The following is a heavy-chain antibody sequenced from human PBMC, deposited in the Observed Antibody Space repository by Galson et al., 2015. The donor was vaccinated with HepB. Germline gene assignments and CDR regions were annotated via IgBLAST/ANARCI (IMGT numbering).Heavy chain of an antibody. Sequence: SLRLSCAASGFTFSSYAMHWVRQAPGKGLEWVAVISYDGSNKYYADSVKGRFTISRDNSKNTLYLQMNSLRAEDTAVYYCARDRHLATVTIPGDLWGRGTLVTVSS. V-gene: IGHV3-30*04. CDR1: GFTFSSYA. CDR3: ARDRHLATVTIPGDL. J-gene: IGHJ2*01. CDR2: ISYDGSNK. D-gene: IGHD4-17*01.